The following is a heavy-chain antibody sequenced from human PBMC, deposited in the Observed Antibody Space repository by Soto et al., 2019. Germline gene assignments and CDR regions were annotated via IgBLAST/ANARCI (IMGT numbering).Heavy chain of an antibody. J-gene: IGHJ5*02. CDR1: GYTFTSYC. CDR3: ARGPRYCSSSICFSGVPWFDP. D-gene: IGHD2-2*01. V-gene: IGHV1-18*01. Sequence: ASVKVSCKASGYTFTSYCISWVRQAPGQGLEWLGWISNYNGNTNYAQNVQGRVTMTTDTSATTTYMELRSLRFDDTAVYYCARGPRYCSSSICFSGVPWFDPWGQGTLVTVSS. CDR2: ISNYNGNT.